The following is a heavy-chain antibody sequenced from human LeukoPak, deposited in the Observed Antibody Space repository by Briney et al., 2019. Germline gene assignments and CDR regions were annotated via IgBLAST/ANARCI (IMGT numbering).Heavy chain of an antibody. D-gene: IGHD1-26*01. CDR1: GGSFSGYY. J-gene: IGHJ4*02. Sequence: PSETLSLTCAVYGGSFSGYYWSWIRQPPGKGLEWIGEINHSGSTNYSPSLKSRVTISVDTSKNQFSLKLSSVTAADTAVYYCARGRRQYTGSYGYWGQGTLVTVSS. V-gene: IGHV4-34*01. CDR2: INHSGST. CDR3: ARGRRQYTGSYGY.